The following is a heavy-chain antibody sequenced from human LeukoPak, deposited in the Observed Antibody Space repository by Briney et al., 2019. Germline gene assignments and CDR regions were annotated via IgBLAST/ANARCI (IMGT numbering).Heavy chain of an antibody. D-gene: IGHD3-3*01. CDR2: INHSGST. CDR1: GGSFSGYY. Sequence: PSETLSLTCAVYGGSFSGYYWSWIRQPPGKGLEWIGEINHSGSTNYNPSLKSRVTISVDTSKNQFSLKLSSVTAADTAVYYCARVVPGLITIFGVVTDYWGQGTLVTVSS. J-gene: IGHJ4*02. CDR3: ARVVPGLITIFGVVTDY. V-gene: IGHV4-34*01.